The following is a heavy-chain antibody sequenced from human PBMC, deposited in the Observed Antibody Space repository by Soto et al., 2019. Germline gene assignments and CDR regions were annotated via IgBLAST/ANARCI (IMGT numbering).Heavy chain of an antibody. V-gene: IGHV3-23*01. CDR1: GFTFSNYA. D-gene: IGHD3-10*01. CDR3: AKVREYGSGSYSDY. Sequence: EVQLLESGGGLVRPGGSLRLSCAASGFTFSNYAMNWVRQAPGKGLEWVSAISGSGVYTHYADSVKGRFTISRDNSKNTLYLQMNSLRAEDTAVYYCAKVREYGSGSYSDYWGQGTLVTVSS. CDR2: ISGSGVYT. J-gene: IGHJ4*02.